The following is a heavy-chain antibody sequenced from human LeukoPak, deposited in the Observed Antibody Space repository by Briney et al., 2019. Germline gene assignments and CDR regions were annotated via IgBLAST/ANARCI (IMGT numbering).Heavy chain of an antibody. Sequence: GGSLRLSCTASGLTFSTSGFNWVRQAPGKGLEWVASIGPTGSDRYHADSIKGRFTISRDNANNFLYLQMNSLRAEDKAVYYCATETNGRHYDYWGQGTLLTVSS. CDR3: ATETNGRHYDY. V-gene: IGHV3-21*06. CDR2: IGPTGSDR. J-gene: IGHJ4*02. CDR1: GLTFSTSG. D-gene: IGHD1-14*01.